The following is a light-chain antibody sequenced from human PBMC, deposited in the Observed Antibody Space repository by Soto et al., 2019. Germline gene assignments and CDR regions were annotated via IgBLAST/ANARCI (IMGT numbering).Light chain of an antibody. CDR2: DVN. V-gene: IGLV2-11*01. Sequence: QSALTQPRSVSGSPGQSVTMSCTRTSSDVANYKHVSWYQQHPGKAPKLMIYDVNKRPSGVPYRFSGSKSGNTASLTISGLQAEDEADYYCCSYAGTYTRVFGTGTKVTVL. CDR1: SSDVANYKH. J-gene: IGLJ1*01. CDR3: CSYAGTYTRV.